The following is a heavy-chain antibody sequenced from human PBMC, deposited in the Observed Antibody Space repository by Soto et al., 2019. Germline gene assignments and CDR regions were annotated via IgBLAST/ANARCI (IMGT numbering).Heavy chain of an antibody. CDR2: IYHSGST. CDR1: GASISSSY. CDR3: ARGGYSGYDPSYYFDY. V-gene: IGHV4-59*12. D-gene: IGHD5-12*01. Sequence: TSETLSLTCTVSGASISSSYWSWIRQPPGKGLEWIGYIYHSGSTYYNPSLKSRVTISVDRSKNQFSLKLSSVTAADTAVYYCARGGYSGYDPSYYFDYWGQGTLVTVSS. J-gene: IGHJ4*02.